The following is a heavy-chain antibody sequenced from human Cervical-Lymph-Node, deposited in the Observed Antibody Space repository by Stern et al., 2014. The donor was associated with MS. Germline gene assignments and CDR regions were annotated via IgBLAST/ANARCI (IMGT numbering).Heavy chain of an antibody. V-gene: IGHV1-69*01. D-gene: IGHD1-1*01. CDR2: IIPVVGAA. CDR3: ARGPYNRDFFEY. Sequence: VQLVDSGAEVRKPGSSVKVSCKSSGGTFSRSGISWVRQAPGQGLEWMGGIIPVVGAADYAEQFQGRVTITADGSASTAYMELSSLTSADTAVYYCARGPYNRDFFEYWGQGTLVTVSS. J-gene: IGHJ4*02. CDR1: GGTFSRSG.